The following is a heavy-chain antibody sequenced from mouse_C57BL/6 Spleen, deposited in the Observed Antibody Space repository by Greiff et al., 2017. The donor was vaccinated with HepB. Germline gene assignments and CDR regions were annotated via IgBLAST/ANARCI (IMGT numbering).Heavy chain of an antibody. CDR3: AHFEGFAY. V-gene: IGHV14-2*01. CDR2: IDPEDGET. CDR1: GFNIKDYY. Sequence: EVQLQQSGAELVKPGASVKLSCTASGFNIKDYYMHWVKQRTEQGLEWIGRIDPEDGETKYAPKFPGKATITADTSSNTAYLQLSSLTSEDTAVYYCAHFEGFAYWGQGTLVTVSA. J-gene: IGHJ3*01.